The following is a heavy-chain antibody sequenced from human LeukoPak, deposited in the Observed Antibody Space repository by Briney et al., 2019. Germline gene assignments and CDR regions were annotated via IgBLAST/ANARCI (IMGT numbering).Heavy chain of an antibody. CDR1: GFAFSNYA. V-gene: IGHV3-30-3*01. Sequence: PGRSLRLSCAASGFAFSNYAMHWVRQAPGKGLVWVAVVSYDGSNEYYADSVKGRFTISRANSKYTLYLQMNSLRAEDTAVYYCARALVATGYYFDYWGQGTLVTVSS. CDR2: VSYDGSNE. D-gene: IGHD5-12*01. J-gene: IGHJ4*02. CDR3: ARALVATGYYFDY.